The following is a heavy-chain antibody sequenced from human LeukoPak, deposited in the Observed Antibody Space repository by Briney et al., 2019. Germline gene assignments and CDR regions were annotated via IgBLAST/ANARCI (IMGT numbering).Heavy chain of an antibody. CDR3: ARDQYDTWSRRGNFDS. CDR1: GFTFGKYW. D-gene: IGHD3-3*01. J-gene: IGHJ4*02. CDR2: IKLDGSEK. V-gene: IGHV3-7*03. Sequence: GGSLRLSCVASGFTFGKYWMSWVRQVPGKGLEWVANIKLDGSEKNYVDSVKGRFTISRDNTKNSLYLQMNSLRVEDTAVFYCARDQYDTWSRRGNFDSWGQGTLVIVSS.